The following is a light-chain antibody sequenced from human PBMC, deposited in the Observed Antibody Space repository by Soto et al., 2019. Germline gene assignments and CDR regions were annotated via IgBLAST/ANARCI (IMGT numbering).Light chain of an antibody. CDR1: QSLLHITGETF. CDR2: EVS. Sequence: VVMTQTPLSLSVAPGQPASISCKSSQSLLHITGETFLSWYLQKPGQSPQLLIYEVSTRVSGVPDRFSGSGSGTDFTLEISRVETDDVGIYYCMQSTQLPPTFGQGTRPEIK. CDR3: MQSTQLPPT. J-gene: IGKJ5*01. V-gene: IGKV2D-29*02.